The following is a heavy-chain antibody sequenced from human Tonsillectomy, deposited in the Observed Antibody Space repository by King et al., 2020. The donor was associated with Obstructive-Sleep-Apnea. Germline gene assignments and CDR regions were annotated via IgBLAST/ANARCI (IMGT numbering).Heavy chain of an antibody. CDR1: GFSLSSSGVG. Sequence: TLKESGPTLVKPTQTLTLTCTFSGFSLSSSGVGVGWIRQPPGKALEWLAFIYWDDDKRYSPSLKSRLTITKDTSKNQVVLTMTNMDPVDTATYYCAHSSYYYGSGSYSGVGWFDPWGQGTLLTVSS. CDR2: IYWDDDK. J-gene: IGHJ5*02. CDR3: AHSSYYYGSGSYSGVGWFDP. V-gene: IGHV2-5*02. D-gene: IGHD3-10*01.